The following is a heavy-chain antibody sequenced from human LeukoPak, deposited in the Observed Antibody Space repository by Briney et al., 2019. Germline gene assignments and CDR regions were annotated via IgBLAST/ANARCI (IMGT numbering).Heavy chain of an antibody. CDR2: IIPIFGTA. J-gene: IGHJ3*02. D-gene: IGHD6-19*01. CDR1: GGTFSSYA. Sequence: ASVKVSCKASGGTFSSYAISWVRQAPGQGLEWMGGIIPIFGTANYAQKFQGRVTITADESTSTAYMELSSLRSEDTAVYYCARDGAVSGAFDIWGQGTMVTVSS. CDR3: ARDGAVSGAFDI. V-gene: IGHV1-69*13.